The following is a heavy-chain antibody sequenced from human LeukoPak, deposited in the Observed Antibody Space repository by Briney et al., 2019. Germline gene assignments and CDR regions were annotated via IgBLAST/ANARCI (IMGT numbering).Heavy chain of an antibody. D-gene: IGHD3-10*01. CDR2: ISAYNGNT. CDR1: GYTFTSYG. J-gene: IGHJ5*02. Sequence: ASVKVSCKASGYTFTSYGISWVRQAPGQGLEWMGWISAYNGNTNYAQKLQGRVTMTTDTSTSTAYMELRSLRSDDTAVYYCARDRVWFGETHEDWFDPWGQGTLVTVSS. V-gene: IGHV1-18*01. CDR3: ARDRVWFGETHEDWFDP.